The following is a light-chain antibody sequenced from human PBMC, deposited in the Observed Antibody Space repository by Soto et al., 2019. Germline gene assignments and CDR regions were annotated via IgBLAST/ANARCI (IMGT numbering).Light chain of an antibody. CDR2: DVS. J-gene: IGLJ1*01. Sequence: QSVLTQPRSVSGSPGQSVTISCTGTSSDVGSYNYVSWYQQHPGRAPKFMIYDVSKRPSGVPDRFSGSKSGNTASLTISGLQAEDEADYYCCSYAGSYTLYVFGTGTKLTVL. CDR1: SSDVGSYNY. V-gene: IGLV2-11*01. CDR3: CSYAGSYTLYV.